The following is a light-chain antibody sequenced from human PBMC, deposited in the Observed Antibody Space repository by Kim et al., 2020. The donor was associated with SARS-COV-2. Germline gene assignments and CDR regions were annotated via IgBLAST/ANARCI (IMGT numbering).Light chain of an antibody. CDR1: QNISNS. J-gene: IGKJ5*01. V-gene: IGKV1-16*02. CDR2: AAS. Sequence: SASVGDRVTITFRSSQNISNSLAWFQQKPGKAPESLIFAASSLQSGVPSKFSGSGSGTDFTLTISSLQPEDFATYYCQQYDTYPPTFGQGTRLEIK. CDR3: QQYDTYPPT.